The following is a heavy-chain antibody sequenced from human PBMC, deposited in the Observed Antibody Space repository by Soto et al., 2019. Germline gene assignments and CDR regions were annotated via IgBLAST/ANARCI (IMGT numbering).Heavy chain of an antibody. CDR1: GYTFTGYY. Sequence: ASVKVSCKASGYTFTGYYMHWVRQAPGQRHERMGWINPNSGGTNYAQKYQGWVTMTRDKSISTAYLELSRLRSDDTAVYYCARSRNDILTGYWPDAYMAVWGQGSTVTVSS. D-gene: IGHD3-9*01. CDR3: ARSRNDILTGYWPDAYMAV. CDR2: INPNSGGT. J-gene: IGHJ6*01. V-gene: IGHV1-2*04.